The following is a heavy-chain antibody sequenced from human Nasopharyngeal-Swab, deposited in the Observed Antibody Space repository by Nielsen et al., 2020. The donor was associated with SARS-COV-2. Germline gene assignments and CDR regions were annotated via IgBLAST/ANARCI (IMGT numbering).Heavy chain of an antibody. CDR3: ARDSGVAGTKYYYYGMDV. J-gene: IGHJ6*02. Sequence: NGLVWIGYIYYSGSTYYNPSLKSRVTISVDTSKNQFSLKLSSVTAADTAVYYCARDSGVAGTKYYYYGMDVWGQGTTVTVSS. CDR2: IYYSGST. D-gene: IGHD6-19*01. V-gene: IGHV4-30-4*01.